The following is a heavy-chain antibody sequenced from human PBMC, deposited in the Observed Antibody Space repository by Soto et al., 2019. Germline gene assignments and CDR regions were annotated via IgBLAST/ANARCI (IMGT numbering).Heavy chain of an antibody. D-gene: IGHD2-2*01. J-gene: IGHJ6*03. CDR1: SGSISSSNW. CDR3: ACLVPAAPSYYYYYDIDV. V-gene: IGHV4-4*02. Sequence: QVQLQESGPGLVKPSGTLSLTCAVSSGSISSSNWWSWVRQPPGKGLEWIGEIYHSGSTNYNPSHKSRVTLSVDQDKNRFSLKLSAVNAADTAVYYCACLVPAAPSYYYYYDIDVWGKGTTVTVSS. CDR2: IYHSGST.